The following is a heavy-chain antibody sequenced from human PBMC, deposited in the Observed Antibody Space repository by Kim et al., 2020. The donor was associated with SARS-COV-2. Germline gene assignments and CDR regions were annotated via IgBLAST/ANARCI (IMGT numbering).Heavy chain of an antibody. Sequence: YNPSLKSRVTISVDTSKIQFSLKLSSVTAADTAVYYCARSEKQWRVVLDDWGQGTLVTVSS. D-gene: IGHD6-19*01. CDR3: ARSEKQWRVVLDD. J-gene: IGHJ4*02. V-gene: IGHV4-59*01.